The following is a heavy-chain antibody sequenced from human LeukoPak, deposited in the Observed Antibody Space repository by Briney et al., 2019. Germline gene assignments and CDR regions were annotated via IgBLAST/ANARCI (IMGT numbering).Heavy chain of an antibody. D-gene: IGHD3-10*01. CDR1: GGSISSSSYY. V-gene: IGHV4-61*01. CDR2: IYYSGGT. J-gene: IGHJ3*02. CDR3: ARAPFVDAFDI. Sequence: SETLSLTCTVSGGSISSSSYYWSWIRQPPGKGLEWIGYIYYSGGTNYNPSLKSRVTISADTSKNQFSLKLSSVTAADTAVYYCARAPFVDAFDIWGQGTMVTVSS.